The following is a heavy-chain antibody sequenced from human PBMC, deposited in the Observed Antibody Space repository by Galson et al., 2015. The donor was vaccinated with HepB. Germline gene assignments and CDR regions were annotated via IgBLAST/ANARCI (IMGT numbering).Heavy chain of an antibody. CDR2: FEPEEGGT. CDR3: AVSHALLWSGESSLSYFDS. J-gene: IGHJ4*02. CDR1: GATFTNLA. D-gene: IGHD3-16*02. Sequence: QSGAEVKKPGESLRISCKVSGATFTNLAMHWVRQSPLKGLEWLGGFEPEEGGTVYAQKFQGRVIVTEDTSTDTSYLELRGLTSADTAVYFCAVSHALLWSGESSLSYFDSWGQGTLVTVSS. V-gene: IGHV1-24*01.